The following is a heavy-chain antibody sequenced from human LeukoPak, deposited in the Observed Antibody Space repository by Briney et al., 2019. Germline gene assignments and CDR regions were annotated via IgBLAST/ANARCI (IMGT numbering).Heavy chain of an antibody. CDR3: ARERVTGTSYYYYYGMDV. CDR1: GYTFNSYA. D-gene: IGHD6-19*01. CDR2: ISGSGGIT. J-gene: IGHJ6*02. Sequence: GESLRLSCAVSGYTFNSYALGWVRQAPGKGLEWVSIISGSGGITYYADSVKGRFTISRDNSKNTLYLQMNSLRAEDTAVYYCARERVTGTSYYYYYGMDVWGQGTTVTVSS. V-gene: IGHV3-23*01.